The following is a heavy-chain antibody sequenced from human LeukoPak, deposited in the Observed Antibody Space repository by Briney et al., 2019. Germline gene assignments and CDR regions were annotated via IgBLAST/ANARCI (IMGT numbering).Heavy chain of an antibody. CDR1: GFTFSDYY. V-gene: IGHV3-11*01. J-gene: IGHJ4*02. Sequence: GGSLRLSCAASGFTFSDYYMSWIRQAPGKGRELVSYISSGSSIYYADPVKGRFTISRDNAKNSLYLQMNSLRAEDTAVYHCARAAVVTSPFDYWGQGTLVTVSS. CDR3: ARAAVVTSPFDY. D-gene: IGHD3-22*01. CDR2: ISSGSSI.